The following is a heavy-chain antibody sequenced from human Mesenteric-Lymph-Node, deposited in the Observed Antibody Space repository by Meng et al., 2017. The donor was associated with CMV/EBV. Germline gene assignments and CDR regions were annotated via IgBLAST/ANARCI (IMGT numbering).Heavy chain of an antibody. D-gene: IGHD1-1*01. CDR3: ARDLSWNQIGK. CDR2: IKTDGTIT. CDR1: GFTFTDYW. V-gene: IGHV3-74*01. Sequence: SCAASGFTFTDYWMHWVRQAPGKGLEWVSRIKTDGTITTYADSVEGRFTISRDNAKNTLYLQMNSLRVEDTAVYYCARDLSWNQIGKWGQGTLVTVSS. J-gene: IGHJ4*02.